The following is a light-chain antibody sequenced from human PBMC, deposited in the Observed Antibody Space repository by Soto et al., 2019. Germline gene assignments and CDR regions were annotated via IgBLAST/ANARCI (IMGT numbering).Light chain of an antibody. CDR2: ATY. J-gene: IGKJ2*01. Sequence: VLTQSPGTLSLSPGERATLSCRAGQSVSSGYLAWYQQKPGQAPRLLIYATYTRATGIPDRFSGSGSGTDFTLTISRLQPEDFAVDYCQQDGPSPLYTFGQGTKLEIK. CDR1: QSVSSGY. CDR3: QQDGPSPLYT. V-gene: IGKV3-20*01.